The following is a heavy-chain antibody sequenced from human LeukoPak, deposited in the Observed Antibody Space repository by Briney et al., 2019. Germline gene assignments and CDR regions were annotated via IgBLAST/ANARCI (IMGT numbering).Heavy chain of an antibody. CDR3: ARKSGRAFDI. CDR2: IYPGESDT. D-gene: IGHD2-15*01. J-gene: IGHJ3*02. Sequence: GESLKISCKGSGYSFTSHWIGRVLQMPGKGLEWMGIIYPGESDTRYSQSFQGQVTISADKSISTAYLQWSSLKASDTAMYYCARKSGRAFDIWGQGTMVTVSS. CDR1: GYSFTSHW. V-gene: IGHV5-51*01.